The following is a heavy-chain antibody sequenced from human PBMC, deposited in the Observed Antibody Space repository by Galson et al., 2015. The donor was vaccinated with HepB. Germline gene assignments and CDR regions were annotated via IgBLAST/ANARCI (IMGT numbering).Heavy chain of an antibody. CDR3: AKDRGGHCGGDCYSSFDP. V-gene: IGHV3-23*01. Sequence: LRLSCAASGFTFSGYAMSWVRQAPGKGPEWVSAISGSGGITYYADSVKGRFNIPRDNSKNTLDLQMNSLRAEDTAVYYCAKDRGGHCGGDCYSSFDPWGQGTLVTVSS. J-gene: IGHJ5*02. CDR2: ISGSGGIT. D-gene: IGHD2-21*02. CDR1: GFTFSGYA.